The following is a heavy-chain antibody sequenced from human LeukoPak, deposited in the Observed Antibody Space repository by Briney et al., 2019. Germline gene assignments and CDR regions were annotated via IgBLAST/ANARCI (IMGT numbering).Heavy chain of an antibody. J-gene: IGHJ4*02. CDR1: GGSFSGYY. V-gene: IGHV4-34*01. D-gene: IGHD3-9*01. CDR3: ARVRRRRYFDWHSEYYFDY. CDR2: INHSGST. Sequence: PSETLSLTCAVYGGSFSGYYWSWIRQPPGKGLEWIGEINHSGSTNYNPSLKSRVTISVDTSKNQFSLQLNSVTPEDTAVYYCARVRRRRYFDWHSEYYFDYWGQGTLVTVSS.